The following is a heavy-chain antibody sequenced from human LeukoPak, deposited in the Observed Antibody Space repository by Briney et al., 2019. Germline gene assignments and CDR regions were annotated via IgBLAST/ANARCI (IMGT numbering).Heavy chain of an antibody. D-gene: IGHD6-6*01. CDR1: GFTFSSYE. CDR3: ARGAVHGINEQLVPSYYYYGMDV. J-gene: IGHJ6*02. V-gene: IGHV3-48*03. CDR2: ISSSGSTI. Sequence: PGGALRLSCAASGFTFSSYEMNWVRQAPGKGLEWVSYISSSGSTIYYADSVKGRFTISRDNAKNSLYLQMNSLRAEDTAVYYCARGAVHGINEQLVPSYYYYGMDVWGQGTTVTVSS.